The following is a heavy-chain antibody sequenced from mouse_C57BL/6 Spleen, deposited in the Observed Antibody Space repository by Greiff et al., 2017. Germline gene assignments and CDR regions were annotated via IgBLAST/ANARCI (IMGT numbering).Heavy chain of an antibody. D-gene: IGHD1-1*01. CDR3: ARDGYYGSWYFDV. J-gene: IGHJ1*03. Sequence: EVKLQESGPGLVKPSQSLSLTCSVTGYSITSGYYWNWIRQFPGNKLEWMGYISYDGSNNYNPSLKNRISITRDTSKNQFFLKLNSVTTEDTATYYCARDGYYGSWYFDVWGTGTTVTVSS. V-gene: IGHV3-6*01. CDR1: GYSITSGYY. CDR2: ISYDGSN.